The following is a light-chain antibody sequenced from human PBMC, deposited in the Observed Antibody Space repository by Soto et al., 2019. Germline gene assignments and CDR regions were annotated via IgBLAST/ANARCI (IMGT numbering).Light chain of an antibody. V-gene: IGKV3-15*01. CDR1: QSVSNN. CDR2: GAT. Sequence: EIVMTQSPATLSVSPGERVTLSCRASQSVSNNLAWYQQKPGQAPRLLIYGATATATGIPARFSGSGSGTECTLTISSLQSEDFAGYYCQQHNDWPLTFGGGTKVEIK. CDR3: QQHNDWPLT. J-gene: IGKJ4*01.